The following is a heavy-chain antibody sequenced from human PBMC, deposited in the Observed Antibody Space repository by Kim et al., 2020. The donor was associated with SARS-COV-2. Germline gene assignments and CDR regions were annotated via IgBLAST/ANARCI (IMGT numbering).Heavy chain of an antibody. CDR1: GGSVRSGHYY. D-gene: IGHD3-22*01. V-gene: IGHV4-61*01. J-gene: IGHJ4*02. Sequence: SETLSLTCTVSGGSVRSGHYYWSWIRQPPGKGLEWIGYLYYNGNSKYNPSIKSRVTMSDDSSKSQFSLKLSAVTAADTAIYYCARGYYDGIDQWGQGTLV. CDR2: LYYNGNS. CDR3: ARGYYDGIDQ.